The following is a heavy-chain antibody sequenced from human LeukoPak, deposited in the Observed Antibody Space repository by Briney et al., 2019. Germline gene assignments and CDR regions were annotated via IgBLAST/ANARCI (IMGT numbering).Heavy chain of an antibody. Sequence: PSETLSLTRAVYGGSLSGYYWSWIRQRPGKGLVWIGEIIHSGSPNYNPSLISRVTISVDTSKNQFSLKLSSVAAADTAVYYCAILETTVVTPSAFDIWGQRTMVTVSS. CDR1: GGSLSGYY. CDR2: IIHSGSP. CDR3: AILETTVVTPSAFDI. J-gene: IGHJ3*02. D-gene: IGHD4-23*01. V-gene: IGHV4-34*12.